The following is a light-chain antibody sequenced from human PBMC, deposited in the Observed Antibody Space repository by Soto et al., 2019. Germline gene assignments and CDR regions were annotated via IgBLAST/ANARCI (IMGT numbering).Light chain of an antibody. CDR1: QSISSW. V-gene: IGKV1-5*03. CDR2: KAS. Sequence: DIPMTQSPSTLSASVGDRVTITCRASQSISSWLAWYQQKPGKAPNLLIYKASSLESGAPSRFSGSGSGTEFTLTISSLQPDDFATYFCQQYDGYPWTFGQGTKVEIK. CDR3: QQYDGYPWT. J-gene: IGKJ1*01.